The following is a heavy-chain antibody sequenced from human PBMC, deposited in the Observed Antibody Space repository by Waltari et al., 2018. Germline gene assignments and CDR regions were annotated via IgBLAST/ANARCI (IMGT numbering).Heavy chain of an antibody. Sequence: QVQLAQSGAEVKKPGASVKVSCKASGYTFTTYPIHWVRQAPGQGLEWMGWINAGNGNTKYSYTFQGRITLSRDTAASTVYMELSGLTSDDPALYYCAKDGGSYYLENWGQRTLVTVSS. D-gene: IGHD3-16*01. CDR2: INAGNGNT. V-gene: IGHV1-3*01. CDR1: GYTFTTYP. J-gene: IGHJ4*02. CDR3: AKDGGSYYLEN.